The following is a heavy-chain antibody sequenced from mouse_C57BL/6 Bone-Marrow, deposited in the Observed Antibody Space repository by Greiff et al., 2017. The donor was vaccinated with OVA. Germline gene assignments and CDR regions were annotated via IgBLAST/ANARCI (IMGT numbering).Heavy chain of an antibody. CDR3: TVEVAYYAMDY. J-gene: IGHJ4*01. V-gene: IGHV6-3*01. D-gene: IGHD1-1*02. Sequence: EVQLQESGGGLVQPGGSLKLSCVASGFTFSNYWMTWVRQSPEKGLEWVAQIRLKADNYATHYAVSGKGRFTISREDSKSKVYLQMNNLKAEDTVIYYCTVEVAYYAMDYWGQGTSVTVSS. CDR1: GFTFSNYW. CDR2: IRLKADNYAT.